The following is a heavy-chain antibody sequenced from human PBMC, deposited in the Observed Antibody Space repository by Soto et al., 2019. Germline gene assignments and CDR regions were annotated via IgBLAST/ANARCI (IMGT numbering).Heavy chain of an antibody. Sequence: GGSLRLSCAASGFTFMSYAMTWVRQVPGKGLEWVSTITGRAASTNYADSVKGRFTISRDNSKNTLYLQVNVLRADDTAVYYCARTFPSNKNQQTWADALDVWGQGTMVTVTS. CDR2: ITGRAAST. CDR3: ARTFPSNKNQQTWADALDV. D-gene: IGHD2-2*01. V-gene: IGHV3-23*01. J-gene: IGHJ3*01. CDR1: GFTFMSYA.